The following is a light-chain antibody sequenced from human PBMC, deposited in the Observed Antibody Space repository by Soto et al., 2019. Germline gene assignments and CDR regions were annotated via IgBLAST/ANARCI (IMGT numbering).Light chain of an antibody. CDR3: QQYGRSPRT. V-gene: IGKV3-20*01. CDR1: QSVSSSY. Sequence: EIVLTQSPGTLSLSPGERATLSCRASQSVSSSYLAWYQQKPGQAPRLLIYGASSRATGIPDRFSGSGSVTAFTLTISSLEPEDFAVYYCQQYGRSPRTFGQGTRLEIK. CDR2: GAS. J-gene: IGKJ5*01.